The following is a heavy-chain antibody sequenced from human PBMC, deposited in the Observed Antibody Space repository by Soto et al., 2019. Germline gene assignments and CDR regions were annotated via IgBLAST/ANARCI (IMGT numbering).Heavy chain of an antibody. J-gene: IGHJ5*02. CDR1: GGSISSYY. CDR2: IYTSGST. CDR3: ARDIGGYDTFNWFDP. V-gene: IGHV4-4*07. Sequence: NPSETLSLTCTVSGGSISSYYWSWIRQPAGKGLEWIGRIYTSGSTNYNPSLKSRVTMLVDTSKNQFSLKLSSVTAADTAVYYCARDIGGYDTFNWFDPWGQGTLVTVSS. D-gene: IGHD5-12*01.